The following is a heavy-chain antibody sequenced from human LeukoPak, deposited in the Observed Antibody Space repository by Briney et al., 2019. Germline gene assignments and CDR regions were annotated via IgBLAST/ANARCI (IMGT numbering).Heavy chain of an antibody. CDR1: GGSISSSSYY. J-gene: IGHJ4*02. V-gene: IGHV4-39*01. Sequence: SETLSLNCTVSGGSISSSSYYWAWIHQSPGKGLEWIGSIYHSGSTYNNPSLRSRVTISEDTSKNQFSVKLSSVTAADTAVYYCARSFQRDSYNDYWGQGTLVTVSS. D-gene: IGHD5-24*01. CDR2: IYHSGST. CDR3: ARSFQRDSYNDY.